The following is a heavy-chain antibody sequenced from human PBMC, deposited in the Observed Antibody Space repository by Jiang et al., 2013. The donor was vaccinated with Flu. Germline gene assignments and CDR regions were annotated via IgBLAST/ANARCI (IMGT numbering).Heavy chain of an antibody. V-gene: IGHV5-51*01. CDR1: GYTFPRYW. D-gene: IGHD7-27*01. CDR2: IFPIDSDT. J-gene: IGHJ2*01. CDR3: ARRSTNWPHYYFEL. Sequence: GAEVKKPGESLKISCKGSGYTFPRYWIGWVRQMPGKGLEWMGIIFPIDSDTKYSPSFQGQVTISVDKSINTAYLQWSSLKTSDTAIYYCARRSTNWPHYYFELWGRGTLVTVSS.